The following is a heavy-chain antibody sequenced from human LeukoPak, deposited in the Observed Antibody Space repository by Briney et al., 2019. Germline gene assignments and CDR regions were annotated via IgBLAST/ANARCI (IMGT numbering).Heavy chain of an antibody. J-gene: IGHJ4*02. CDR3: TTDLPYYSNYYFDY. CDR1: GFTLTTYT. D-gene: IGHD4-11*01. Sequence: GGSLRLSCAASGFTLTTYTIGWVRQVPGKGLEWVSLITAIGSTTYYADSVKGRFTISRDSSTSTLYLQMNTLRAEDTAVYYCTTDLPYYSNYYFDYWGQGTLVTVSS. CDR2: ITAIGSTT. V-gene: IGHV3-23*01.